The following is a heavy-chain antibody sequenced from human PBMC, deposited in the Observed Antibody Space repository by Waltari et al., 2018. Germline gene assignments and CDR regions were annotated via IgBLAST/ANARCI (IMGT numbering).Heavy chain of an antibody. Sequence: EVQLVESGGVVVQPGGSLRLSCAASGFTFDDYAMHWVRQAPGKGLEWVSLISWDGGSTYYADSVKGRFTISRDNSKNSLYLQMNSLRAEDTALYYCAKDGVAHGYFDYWGQGTLVTVSS. V-gene: IGHV3-43D*03. J-gene: IGHJ4*02. D-gene: IGHD2-15*01. CDR1: GFTFDDYA. CDR3: AKDGVAHGYFDY. CDR2: ISWDGGST.